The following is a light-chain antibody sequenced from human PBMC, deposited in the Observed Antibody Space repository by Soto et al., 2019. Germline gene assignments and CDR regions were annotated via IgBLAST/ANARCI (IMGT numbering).Light chain of an antibody. CDR1: QGIRNY. CDR3: QNYNSAPPLS. V-gene: IGKV1-27*01. Sequence: DIQMTQSPSSLSASVGDIVTITCRASQGIRNYVAWYQQKPGKVPNLLIYAASTLQSGVPSRFSGSGSGTDFTLTISSLQPEDFATYYCQNYNSAPPLSFXGGTKVDIK. J-gene: IGKJ4*01. CDR2: AAS.